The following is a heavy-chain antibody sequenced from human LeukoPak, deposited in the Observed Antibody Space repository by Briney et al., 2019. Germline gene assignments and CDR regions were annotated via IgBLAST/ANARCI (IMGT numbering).Heavy chain of an antibody. CDR2: ISAYNGNT. CDR3: ARDRGTYYDFWSGYWPSIDY. D-gene: IGHD3-3*01. Sequence: ASVKVSCKASGYTFTSYGISWVRQAPGQGLEWMGWISAYNGNTNYAQKLQGRVTMTTDTSTSTAYMELRSLRSDDTAVYYWARDRGTYYDFWSGYWPSIDYWGQGTLVTVSS. J-gene: IGHJ4*02. CDR1: GYTFTSYG. V-gene: IGHV1-18*01.